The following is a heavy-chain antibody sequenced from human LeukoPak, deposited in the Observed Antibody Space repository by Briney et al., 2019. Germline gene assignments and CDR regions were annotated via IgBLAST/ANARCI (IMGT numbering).Heavy chain of an antibody. Sequence: ASVKVSCKASGYTFTGYYMHWVRQAPEQGLEWMGWINPNSGGTNYAQKFQGWVTMTRDTSISTAYMELSRLRSDDTAVYYCARMDSSGYSNWFDPWGQGTLVTVSS. CDR2: INPNSGGT. J-gene: IGHJ5*02. CDR3: ARMDSSGYSNWFDP. CDR1: GYTFTGYY. D-gene: IGHD3-22*01. V-gene: IGHV1-2*04.